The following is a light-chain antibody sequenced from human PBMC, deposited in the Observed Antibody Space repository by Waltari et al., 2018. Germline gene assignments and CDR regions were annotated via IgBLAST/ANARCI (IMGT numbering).Light chain of an antibody. J-gene: IGKJ4*01. CDR1: QTINTY. CDR3: QQSYNMLT. V-gene: IGKV1-39*01. CDR2: TAS. Sequence: DIQMTQSPSSLSASVGDRATITCRASQTINTYLNWYQQKPGKAPNLLIYTASSLLSGVPSMFSGSGSRTNFTLTISSLQPEDFATYYCQQSYNMLTFGGGTKVEIK.